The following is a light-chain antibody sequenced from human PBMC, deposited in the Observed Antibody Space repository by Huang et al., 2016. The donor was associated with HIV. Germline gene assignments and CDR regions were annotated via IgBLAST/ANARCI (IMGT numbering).Light chain of an antibody. V-gene: IGKV1-39*01. Sequence: DIQMTQSPSSLSASVGDRVTITCRASQSISTYLNWYQQKPGKAPKRLIYAASNLQSAVPSRFSGGGSGTDFTLTISSLQPEDFAAYYCQQSYSTPRTFGQGTKVEIK. J-gene: IGKJ1*01. CDR2: AAS. CDR3: QQSYSTPRT. CDR1: QSISTY.